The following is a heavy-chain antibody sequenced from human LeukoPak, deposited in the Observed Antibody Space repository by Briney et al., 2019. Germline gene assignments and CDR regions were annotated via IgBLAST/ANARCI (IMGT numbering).Heavy chain of an antibody. CDR2: IYHSGST. CDR3: ARARYSGSYYYFDY. J-gene: IGHJ4*02. V-gene: IGHV4-4*02. D-gene: IGHD1-26*01. CDR1: GGSISSSNW. Sequence: PSETLSLTCAVSGGSISSSNWWSWVRQPPGKGLEWIGEIYHSGSTNYNPSLKSRVTISVDKSKNQFSLKLSSVTAADTAVYYCARARYSGSYYYFDYWGQGTLVTVSS.